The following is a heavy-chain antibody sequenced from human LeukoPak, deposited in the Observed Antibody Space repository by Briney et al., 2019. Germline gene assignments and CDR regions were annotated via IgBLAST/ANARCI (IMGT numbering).Heavy chain of an antibody. V-gene: IGHV4-39*07. CDR3: AVGLAADGCFDF. D-gene: IGHD6-13*01. CDR2: IYHSGST. J-gene: IGHJ4*02. CDR1: GGSISSSSYH. Sequence: PSETLSLTCTVSGGSISSSSYHWGWIRQPPGKGLEWIGEIYHSGSTNYNPSLRSRVTISVDKSKNQFSLNLTSVTAVDTAVYYCAVGLAADGCFDFWGQGTLVTVSS.